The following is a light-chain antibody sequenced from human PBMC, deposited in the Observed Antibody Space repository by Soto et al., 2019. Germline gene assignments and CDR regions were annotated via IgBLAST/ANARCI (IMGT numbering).Light chain of an antibody. CDR2: GKX. Sequence: IALTQSTGPLSLSPGESVTLSCRASQCLSSCYLAWYRQNVGQGPRLLXXGKXRRATGTPDRFIGSGSGKDFTLTISRLETEDFAVYYCQQYGRPPPWTFGQGTKVDIK. CDR1: QCLSSCY. J-gene: IGKJ1*01. V-gene: IGKV3-20*01. CDR3: QQYGRPPPWT.